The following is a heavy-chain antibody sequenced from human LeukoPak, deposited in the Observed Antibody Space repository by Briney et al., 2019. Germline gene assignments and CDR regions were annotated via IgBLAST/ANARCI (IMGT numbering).Heavy chain of an antibody. CDR1: GLTFSSSA. CDR3: AKVPGFAYGRFDY. J-gene: IGHJ4*02. D-gene: IGHD2-15*01. V-gene: IGHV3-23*01. CDR2: ISGSGGST. Sequence: GGSLRLSCAASGLTFSSSAMSWVRQAPGKGLEWVSAISGSGGSTYYADSVKGRFTISRDNSKNALYLQMNSLRAEDTAVYYCAKVPGFAYGRFDYWGQGTLVTVSS.